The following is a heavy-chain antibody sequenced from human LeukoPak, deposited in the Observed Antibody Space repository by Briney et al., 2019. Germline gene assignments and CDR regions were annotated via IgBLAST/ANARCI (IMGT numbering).Heavy chain of an antibody. CDR2: ISDSGGST. Sequence: GGSLRLSCAVSGITLSNYGMSWVRQAPGKGLEWVAGISDSGGSTNYADSVKGRFTISRDNPKNTLYLQMNSLRAEDTAVYFCAKRGVVIRAVIIVGFHKEAYYSHYWGQGALVTVSS. V-gene: IGHV3-23*01. CDR1: GITLSNYG. D-gene: IGHD3-10*01. CDR3: AKRGVVIRAVIIVGFHKEAYYSHY. J-gene: IGHJ4*02.